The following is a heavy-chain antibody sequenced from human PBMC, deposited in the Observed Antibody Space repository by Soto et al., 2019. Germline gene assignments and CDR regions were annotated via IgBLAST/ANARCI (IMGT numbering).Heavy chain of an antibody. CDR1: GYTLTNYY. J-gene: IGHJ4*02. D-gene: IGHD6-19*01. CDR3: ARRLTYKSGWDH. CDR2: INLADSNT. Sequence: GESLKISCKVSGYTLTNYYIGWVRQMPGKGLEWMGIINLADSNTRYSPSFQGQVTISAEKSISAAYLQWSGLKASDTAIYFCARRLTYKSGWDHWGQGSTVTVYS. V-gene: IGHV5-51*01.